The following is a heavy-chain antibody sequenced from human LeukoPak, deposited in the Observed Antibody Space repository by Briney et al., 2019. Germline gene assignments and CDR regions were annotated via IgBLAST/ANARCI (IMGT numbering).Heavy chain of an antibody. Sequence: PGGSLRLSCAASGFTFSSYWMSWVRQAPGKGLEWVANINKDGGEKYYVDSVKDRFTISRDNAKNSLYLQMNSLKTGDTAVYYCTRGSQSDYYYGMDVWGQGTTVTVSS. CDR2: INKDGGEK. CDR1: GFTFSSYW. CDR3: TRGSQSDYYYGMDV. J-gene: IGHJ6*02. V-gene: IGHV3-7*03.